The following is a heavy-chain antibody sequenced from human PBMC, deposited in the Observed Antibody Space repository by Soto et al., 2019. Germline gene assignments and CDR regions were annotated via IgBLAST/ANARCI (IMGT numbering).Heavy chain of an antibody. CDR3: ARVYCSGGSCYLGDFDY. V-gene: IGHV1-18*01. D-gene: IGHD2-15*01. J-gene: IGHJ4*02. CDR1: GYTFTSYG. CDR2: ISAYNGNT. Sequence: QVQLVQSGAEVKKPGASVKVSCKASGYTFTSYGIRWVRQAPGQGLEWMGWISAYNGNTNYAQKLQGRVTMTTDTSTSPAYMELRSLRSDDTAVYYCARVYCSGGSCYLGDFDYWGQGTLVTVSS.